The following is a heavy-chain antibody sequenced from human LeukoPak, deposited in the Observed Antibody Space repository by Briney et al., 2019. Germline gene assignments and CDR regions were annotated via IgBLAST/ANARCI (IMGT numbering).Heavy chain of an antibody. J-gene: IGHJ4*02. CDR1: RGTFSSYG. CDR2: VIALFGRV. Sequence: SVKVSCKASRGTFSSYGISWVRQAPGQGLEWMGGVIALFGRVKNGQKFQGRATITTDESTSTAYIERSSLTSEDTGVYYCARGELGDSSGFSFFDYWGQGTLVTVSS. CDR3: ARGELGDSSGFSFFDY. D-gene: IGHD3-22*01. V-gene: IGHV1-69*05.